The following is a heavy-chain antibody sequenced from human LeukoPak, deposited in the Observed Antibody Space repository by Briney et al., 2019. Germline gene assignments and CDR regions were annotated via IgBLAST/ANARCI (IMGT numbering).Heavy chain of an antibody. CDR3: ARVSPSYGYSYGYAIDY. CDR2: ISSSGSTK. D-gene: IGHD5-18*01. Sequence: GGSLRLSCAASGFTFSSYEMNWVRQAPGKGLEWVSYISSSGSTKYYGDSVKGRFTISRDNAKNSLSLQMNGLRDEDTAIYYCARVSPSYGYSYGYAIDYWGQGTLVTVSS. CDR1: GFTFSSYE. V-gene: IGHV3-48*03. J-gene: IGHJ4*02.